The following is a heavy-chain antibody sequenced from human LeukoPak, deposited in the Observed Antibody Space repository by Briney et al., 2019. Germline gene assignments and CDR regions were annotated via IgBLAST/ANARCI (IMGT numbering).Heavy chain of an antibody. J-gene: IGHJ4*02. V-gene: IGHV3-11*03. CDR1: GFTFSDNY. CDR3: ARRRTGTFFFDY. D-gene: IGHD1-7*01. CDR2: ISGSSSYT. Sequence: PGGSLRLSCAASGFTFSDNYMSWIRQAPGKGLEWVSYISGSSSYTNYVDSVKGRFTISRDNAKNSLYLQMDSLRAEDTAVYYCARRRTGTFFFDYWGQGTLVTVSS.